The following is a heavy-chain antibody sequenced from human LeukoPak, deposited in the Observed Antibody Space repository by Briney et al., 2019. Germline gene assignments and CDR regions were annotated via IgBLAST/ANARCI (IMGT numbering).Heavy chain of an antibody. V-gene: IGHV3-11*01. J-gene: IGHJ6*02. D-gene: IGHD3-9*01. Sequence: GGSLRLSCAVSGFTFSDYYMSWIRQAPGKGLEWVSYISSSGSTIYYADSVKGRFTISRDNAKNSLYLQMNSLRAEDTAVYYCARADYDILTGYYNYGMDVWGQGTTVTVSS. CDR3: ARADYDILTGYYNYGMDV. CDR2: ISSSGSTI. CDR1: GFTFSDYY.